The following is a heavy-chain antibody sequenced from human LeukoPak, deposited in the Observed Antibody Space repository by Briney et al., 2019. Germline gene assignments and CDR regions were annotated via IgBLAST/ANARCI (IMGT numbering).Heavy chain of an antibody. D-gene: IGHD6-13*01. V-gene: IGHV3-30*18. CDR3: AKTRPLDSSSWSHGDY. J-gene: IGHJ4*02. CDR1: GFTFSSYG. CDR2: ISSDGSDT. Sequence: GGSLRLSCAGSGFTFSSYGMHWVRQAPGKGLEWVAAISSDGSDTYYTDSVKGRFTISRDNSKNTLYLQMNSLRAEDTAVYYCAKTRPLDSSSWSHGDYWGQGTLVTVSS.